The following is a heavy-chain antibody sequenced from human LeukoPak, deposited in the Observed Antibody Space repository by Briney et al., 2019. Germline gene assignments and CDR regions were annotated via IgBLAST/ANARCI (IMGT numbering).Heavy chain of an antibody. D-gene: IGHD3-22*01. Sequence: PGGSLRLSCAASGFTFSSYAMNWVRQAPGKGLEWVSTISDSGGSTYYADSVKGRFTISRDNSKNTLYLQMNSLRAEDTAVYYCARDIYYDSSGYYGSVYWGQGTLVTVSS. J-gene: IGHJ4*02. CDR2: ISDSGGST. V-gene: IGHV3-23*01. CDR1: GFTFSSYA. CDR3: ARDIYYDSSGYYGSVY.